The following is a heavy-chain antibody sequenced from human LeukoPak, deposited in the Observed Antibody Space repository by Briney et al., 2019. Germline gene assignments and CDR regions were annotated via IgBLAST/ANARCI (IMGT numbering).Heavy chain of an antibody. Sequence: SETLSLTCAVYGGSFSGYYWSWIRQPPGKGLEWIGEINHSGSTNYNPSLKSRVTISVDTSKNQFSLKLSSVTAADTAVYYCASRLDGYYSRPFDYWGQGTLVSVSS. CDR1: GGSFSGYY. J-gene: IGHJ4*02. CDR2: INHSGST. CDR3: ASRLDGYYSRPFDY. D-gene: IGHD5-24*01. V-gene: IGHV4-34*01.